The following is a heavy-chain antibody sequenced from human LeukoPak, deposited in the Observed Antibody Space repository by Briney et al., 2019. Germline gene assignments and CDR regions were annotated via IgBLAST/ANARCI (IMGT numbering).Heavy chain of an antibody. CDR3: ARVVGSTAMAYFDY. J-gene: IGHJ4*02. D-gene: IGHD5-18*01. CDR1: GYTFTSYA. Sequence: ASVTVSCKASGYTFTSYAMNWVRQAPGQGLEWMGWINTNTGNPTYAQGFTGRFVFSLDTSVSTAYLQISSLKAEDTAVYYCARVVGSTAMAYFDYWGQGTLVTVSS. V-gene: IGHV7-4-1*02. CDR2: INTNTGNP.